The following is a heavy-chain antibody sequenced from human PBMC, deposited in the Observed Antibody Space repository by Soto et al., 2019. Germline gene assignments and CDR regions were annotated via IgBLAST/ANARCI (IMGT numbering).Heavy chain of an antibody. Sequence: GGSLRLSCAASGFSFSSYWMFWVRQAPGKGLVWVSCINTDGSSTKYADSVKGRFTISRDNAKNTLYLQMDSLRAEDTAVYYCARPYSSRWYYFDSWGQGALVTVSS. V-gene: IGHV3-74*03. J-gene: IGHJ4*02. CDR1: GFSFSSYW. D-gene: IGHD6-19*01. CDR3: ARPYSSRWYYFDS. CDR2: INTDGSST.